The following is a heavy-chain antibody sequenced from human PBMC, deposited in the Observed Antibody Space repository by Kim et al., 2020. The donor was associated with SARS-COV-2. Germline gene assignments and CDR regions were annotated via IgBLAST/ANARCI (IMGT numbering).Heavy chain of an antibody. J-gene: IGHJ4*02. V-gene: IGHV4-59*01. D-gene: IGHD3-10*01. CDR3: ASSITMVRGFYY. CDR2: IYYSGST. CDR1: GGSISSDY. Sequence: SETLSLTCTVSGGSISSDYWSWIRQPPGKGLEWIGYIYYSGSTNYNPSLTSRVTISVDTSKNQFSLQLSSVTAADTAVYYCASSITMVRGFYYWGQGTPVTVSS.